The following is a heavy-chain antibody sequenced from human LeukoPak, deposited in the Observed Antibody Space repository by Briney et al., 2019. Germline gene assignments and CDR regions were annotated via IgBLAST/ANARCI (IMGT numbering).Heavy chain of an antibody. CDR2: ISSSSSYT. D-gene: IGHD2-2*01. Sequence: KPGGSLRLSCAASGFTFSDYYMRWIRQAPGKGLEWVSYISSSSSYTNYADSVKGRFTISRDNAKNSLYLQMNSLRAEDTAVYYCARDLYCSSTSCYGPMGYYFDYWGQGTLVTVSS. CDR1: GFTFSDYY. J-gene: IGHJ4*02. V-gene: IGHV3-11*05. CDR3: ARDLYCSSTSCYGPMGYYFDY.